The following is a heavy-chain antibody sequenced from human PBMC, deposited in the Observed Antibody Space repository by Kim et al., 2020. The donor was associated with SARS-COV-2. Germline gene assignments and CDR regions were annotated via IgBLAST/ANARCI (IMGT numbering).Heavy chain of an antibody. J-gene: IGHJ6*02. CDR3: ARDRGSSSVYGMDV. V-gene: IGHV3-30*07. Sequence: DSVKGRFTISRDNSKNTLYLQRNSLGAEDTAVYYCARDRGSSSVYGMDVWGQGTTVTVSS. D-gene: IGHD6-6*01.